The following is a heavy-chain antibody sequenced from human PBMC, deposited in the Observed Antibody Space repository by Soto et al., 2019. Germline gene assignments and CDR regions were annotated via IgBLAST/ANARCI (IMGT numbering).Heavy chain of an antibody. D-gene: IGHD3-3*01. V-gene: IGHV3-64*01. CDR2: ISSNGGST. CDR3: ARVKDFGDFWSGYYDY. Sequence: GGSLRLSCAASGFTFSSYAMHWVRQAPGKGLEYVSAISSNGGSTYYANSVKGRFTISRDNSKNTLYLQMGSLRAEDMAVYYCARVKDFGDFWSGYYDYWGQGTLVTVSS. J-gene: IGHJ4*02. CDR1: GFTFSSYA.